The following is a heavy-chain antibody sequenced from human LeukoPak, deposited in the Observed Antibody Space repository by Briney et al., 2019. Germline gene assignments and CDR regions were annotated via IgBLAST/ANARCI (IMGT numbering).Heavy chain of an antibody. V-gene: IGHV3-30-3*01. CDR2: ISYDGSNE. J-gene: IGHJ4*02. CDR3: ARVVRQQVGY. CDR1: GFTFSSYA. Sequence: GGSLRLSCAASGFTFSSYAMHWVRQAPGKGLEWVAVISYDGSNEYYADSVKGRFTISRDNSKNTLYLQMNSLRAEDTAVYYCARVVRQQVGYWGQGTLVTVSS. D-gene: IGHD6-13*01.